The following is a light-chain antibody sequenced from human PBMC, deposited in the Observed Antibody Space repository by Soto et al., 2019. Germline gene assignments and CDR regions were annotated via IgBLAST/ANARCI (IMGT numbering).Light chain of an antibody. CDR2: GAS. Sequence: EIVMTQSPATLSVSPGERATLSCRASQSVGSNLAWYQHRPGQAPRLLILGASTRDNGVPARFSGSGSGTEFTLTFSGLQSEDSAVYYCQQYKDWYTFGQGSKLQIK. J-gene: IGKJ2*01. V-gene: IGKV3-15*01. CDR3: QQYKDWYT. CDR1: QSVGSN.